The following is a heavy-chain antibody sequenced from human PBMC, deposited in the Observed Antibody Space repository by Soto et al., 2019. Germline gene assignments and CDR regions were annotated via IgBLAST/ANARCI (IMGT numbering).Heavy chain of an antibody. V-gene: IGHV3-33*01. CDR3: ARGYGDYDWFDP. J-gene: IGHJ5*02. Sequence: GGSLRLSCAASGFTFSSYGMHWVRQAPGKGLEWVAVIWYDGSNKYYADSVKGRFTISRDNSKNTLYLQMNSLRAEDTAVYYCARGYGDYDWFDPWGQGTLVTVSS. CDR2: IWYDGSNK. CDR1: GFTFSSYG. D-gene: IGHD4-17*01.